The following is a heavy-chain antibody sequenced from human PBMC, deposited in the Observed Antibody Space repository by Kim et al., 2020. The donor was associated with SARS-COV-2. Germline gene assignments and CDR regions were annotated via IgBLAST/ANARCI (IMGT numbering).Heavy chain of an antibody. CDR1: GFTFSSFG. J-gene: IGHJ6*02. CDR2: ISYDGSNK. CDR3: ARDSYGMDV. V-gene: IGHV3-30*04. Sequence: GGSLRLSCAASGFTFSSFGMHWVRQAPGKGLEWVAVISYDGSNKYYEDSVKGRFTISRDNSKNTLYLQMNSLRAEDTTVYYCARDSYGMDVWGQRTTVTGPS.